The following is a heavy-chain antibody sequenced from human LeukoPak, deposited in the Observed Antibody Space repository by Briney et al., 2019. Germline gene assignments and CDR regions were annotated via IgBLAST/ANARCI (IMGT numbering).Heavy chain of an antibody. CDR3: ARVGGYGYYFDY. Sequence: SETLSLTCTVSGGSISSYYWNWIRQPPGKGLEWIGYIYYSGITNCNPSLRSRVTISVDTSKNQFSLKLRSVTAADTAVYYCARVGGYGYYFDYWGQGTLVTVSS. CDR2: IYYSGIT. CDR1: GGSISSYY. J-gene: IGHJ4*02. D-gene: IGHD5-12*01. V-gene: IGHV4-59*01.